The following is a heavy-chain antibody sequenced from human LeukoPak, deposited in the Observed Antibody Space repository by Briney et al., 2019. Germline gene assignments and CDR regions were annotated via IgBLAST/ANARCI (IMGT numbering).Heavy chain of an antibody. CDR1: GGSISSYY. CDR3: ARPQWELGAFDI. V-gene: IGHV4-59*12. CDR2: IYYSGST. J-gene: IGHJ3*02. D-gene: IGHD1-26*01. Sequence: SETLSLTCTVSGGSISSYYWSWIRQPPGKGLEWIGYIYYSGSTYYNPSLKSRVTISVDTSKNQFSLKLSSVTAADTAVYYCARPQWELGAFDIWGQGTMVTVSS.